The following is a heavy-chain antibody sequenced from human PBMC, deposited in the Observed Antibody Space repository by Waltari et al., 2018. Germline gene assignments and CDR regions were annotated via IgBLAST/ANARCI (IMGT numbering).Heavy chain of an antibody. Sequence: QVQLQESGPGLVKPSETLSLTCTVSGGSISNYFWSWIRQPPGKGLEWIGYVYSTGTTNYNPSLKSRVTISLDKSNNQFSLRLSSVTAADMAVYYCARDGLWFGELPSFDHWGRGTLDTVSS. D-gene: IGHD3-10*01. CDR3: ARDGLWFGELPSFDH. CDR1: GGSISNYF. CDR2: VYSTGTT. J-gene: IGHJ4*02. V-gene: IGHV4-59*01.